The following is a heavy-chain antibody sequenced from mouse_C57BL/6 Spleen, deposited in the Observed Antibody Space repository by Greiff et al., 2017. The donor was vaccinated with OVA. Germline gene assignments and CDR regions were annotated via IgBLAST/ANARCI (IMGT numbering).Heavy chain of an antibody. CDR1: GFNIKDDY. Sequence: VHVKQSGAELVRPGASVKLSCTASGFNIKDDYMHWVKQRPEQGLEWIGWIDPENGDTEYASKFQGKATITAATSSNTAYLQLSSLTSEGTAVYYCTGTGFAYWGQGTLVTVSA. D-gene: IGHD3-3*01. J-gene: IGHJ3*01. V-gene: IGHV14-4*01. CDR3: TGTGFAY. CDR2: IDPENGDT.